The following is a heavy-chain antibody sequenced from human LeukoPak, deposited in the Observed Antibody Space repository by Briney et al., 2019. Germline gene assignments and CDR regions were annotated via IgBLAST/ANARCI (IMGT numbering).Heavy chain of an antibody. J-gene: IGHJ4*02. CDR1: GFTFNSYA. Sequence: GGSLRLSCAASGFTFNSYAMSWVRQAPGKGLEWVSGISSSGGNTYYADSVKGRFTISRDNSKNTLYLQMNSLRAEDTAVYYCARKRPGYYGIDYWGQGTLVTVSS. CDR3: ARKRPGYYGIDY. V-gene: IGHV3-23*01. D-gene: IGHD3-3*01. CDR2: ISSSGGNT.